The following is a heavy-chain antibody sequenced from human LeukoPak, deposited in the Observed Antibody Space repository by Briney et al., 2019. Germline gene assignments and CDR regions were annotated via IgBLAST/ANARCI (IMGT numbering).Heavy chain of an antibody. CDR3: ARDDSSGSDAFDI. CDR1: GFTFTAYT. V-gene: IGHV3-66*01. CDR2: IYSGGST. J-gene: IGHJ3*02. Sequence: PGGSLRLSCAASGFTFTAYTINWVRQAPGKGLEWVSVIYSGGSTYYADSVKGRFTISRDNSKNTLYLQMNSLRAEDTAVYCCARDDSSGSDAFDIWGQGTMVTVSS. D-gene: IGHD3-22*01.